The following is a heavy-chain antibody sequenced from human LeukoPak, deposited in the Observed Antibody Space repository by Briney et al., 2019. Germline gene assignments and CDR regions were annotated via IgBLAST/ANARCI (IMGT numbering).Heavy chain of an antibody. D-gene: IGHD6-25*01. Sequence: GGSLRLSCAASGFTFSTYWMHWVRQAPGKGLVWVSRINNDGSSTFYADSVKGRFTISRDNAKNTLYLQVNSLRAEDTAVYYCAREAADPFGDYWGQGTLVTVSS. CDR3: AREAADPFGDY. J-gene: IGHJ4*02. CDR1: GFTFSTYW. CDR2: INNDGSST. V-gene: IGHV3-74*01.